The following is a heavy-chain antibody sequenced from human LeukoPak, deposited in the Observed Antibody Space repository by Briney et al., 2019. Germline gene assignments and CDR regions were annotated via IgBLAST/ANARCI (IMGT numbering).Heavy chain of an antibody. D-gene: IGHD3-22*01. J-gene: IGHJ4*02. CDR3: AKLSDGWDPYYYHSSASSVGY. CDR2: ISGSGGGT. CDR1: GFTFSSYA. Sequence: PGGSLRLSCAASGFTFSSYAMSWVRQAPGKELEWVSAISGSGGGTYYADSVKGRFTISRDNSKNTLYLQMNSLRAEDTAVYYCAKLSDGWDPYYYHSSASSVGYWGQGTLVTVSS. V-gene: IGHV3-23*01.